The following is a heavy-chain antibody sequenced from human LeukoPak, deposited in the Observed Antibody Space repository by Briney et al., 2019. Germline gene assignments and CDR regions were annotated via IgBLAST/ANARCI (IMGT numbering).Heavy chain of an antibody. V-gene: IGHV3-7*03. J-gene: IGHJ4*02. CDR3: ARDLTIRVRGVIIYFDY. Sequence: PGGSLRLSCAASGFTFSSYWMSWVRQAPGKGLEWVANIKQDGSEKYYVDSVKGRFTISRDNAKNSLYLLMNSLRAEDTAVYYCARDLTIRVRGVIIYFDYWGRGTLVTVSS. CDR1: GFTFSSYW. D-gene: IGHD3-10*01. CDR2: IKQDGSEK.